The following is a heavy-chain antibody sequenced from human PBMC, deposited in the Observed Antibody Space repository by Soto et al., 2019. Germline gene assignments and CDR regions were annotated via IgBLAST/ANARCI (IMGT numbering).Heavy chain of an antibody. CDR1: GVTLSSYE. CDR3: ATGVWYYFYY. D-gene: IGHD2-21*01. V-gene: IGHV3-48*03. Sequence: PGGSLRLSCAVFGVTLSSYEMNWVRQAPGKGLEWVSYINKNGGTVSYADSVKGRFTISRDNAENSLHLQMNSLRAEDTAVYYCATGVWYYFYYWGQGALVTVSS. CDR2: INKNGGTV. J-gene: IGHJ4*02.